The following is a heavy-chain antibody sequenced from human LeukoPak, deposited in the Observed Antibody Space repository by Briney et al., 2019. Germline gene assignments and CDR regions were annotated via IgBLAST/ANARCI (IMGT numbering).Heavy chain of an antibody. CDR3: ARGGSRKWAAGPYYHDY. D-gene: IGHD6-13*01. J-gene: IGHJ4*02. CDR1: GGSFSGYY. Sequence: PSETLSLTCAVYGGSFSGYYWSWIRQPPGKGLEWMGEINHSGSTNYNPSLKSRVTISVDTSKNQFSLKLSSVTAADTAVYYCARGGSRKWAAGPYYHDYWGQGTLVTVSS. CDR2: INHSGST. V-gene: IGHV4-34*01.